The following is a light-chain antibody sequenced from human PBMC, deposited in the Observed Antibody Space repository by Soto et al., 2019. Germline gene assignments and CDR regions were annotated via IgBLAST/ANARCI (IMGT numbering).Light chain of an antibody. CDR2: DVS. J-gene: IGLJ2*01. V-gene: IGLV2-14*01. Sequence: QSALTQPASVSGSPGQSITISCTGTSSDVGGYNYISWHQQHPGKAPKLMIYDVSNRPSGVSNRFSGSKCGNTASLTISGLQAEDEADYYCSSYTSSSPVVFGGGTKLTVL. CDR3: SSYTSSSPVV. CDR1: SSDVGGYNY.